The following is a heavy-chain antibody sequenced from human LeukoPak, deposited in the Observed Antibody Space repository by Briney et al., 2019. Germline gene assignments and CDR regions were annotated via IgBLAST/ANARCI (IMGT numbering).Heavy chain of an antibody. D-gene: IGHD3-9*01. CDR2: IIPIFGTA. CDR3: ARDGHYDILTGYQTDDAFDI. V-gene: IGHV1-69*13. CDR1: LVSFSSYA. Sequence: SVKVSCKASLVSFSSYAISWGRQAPGQGLECMGAIIPIFGTANYAQKFQGRVTITSDESTSTAYMELSSLQSEDTAVYYCARDGHYDILTGYQTDDAFDIWGQGTMVTVSS. J-gene: IGHJ3*02.